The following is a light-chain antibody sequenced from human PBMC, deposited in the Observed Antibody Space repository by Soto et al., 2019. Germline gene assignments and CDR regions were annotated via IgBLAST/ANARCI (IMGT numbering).Light chain of an antibody. V-gene: IGLV4-69*01. CDR3: QTWGTGIVI. Sequence: QSVLTQSPSVSASLGASVKLTCTLSSGHSNYAIAWHQQQPEKGPRYLMKLNRDGSHSKGDGIPNRFSGSSSGAERYLTIPSLQSEDGADYYCQTWGTGIVIFGGGTKLTVL. CDR1: SGHSNYA. CDR2: LNRDGSH. J-gene: IGLJ2*01.